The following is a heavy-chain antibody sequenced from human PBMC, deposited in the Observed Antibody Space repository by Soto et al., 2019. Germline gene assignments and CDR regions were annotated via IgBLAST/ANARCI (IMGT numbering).Heavy chain of an antibody. J-gene: IGHJ4*02. CDR2: MNPNSGNT. D-gene: IGHD3-16*01. CDR3: ARELTSRAVDY. V-gene: IGHV1-8*01. Sequence: QVQLVQSGAEVKKPGASVKVSCKASGYTFTSYDINWVRQATGQGLEWRGWMNPNSGNTGYAQRFQGRVTMTTNTSISTAYMELNSLRSEDTAVYYCARELTSRAVDYWGQGTLVTVSS. CDR1: GYTFTSYD.